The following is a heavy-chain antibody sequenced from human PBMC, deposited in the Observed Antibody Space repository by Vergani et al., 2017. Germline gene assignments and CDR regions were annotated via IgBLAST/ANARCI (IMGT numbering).Heavy chain of an antibody. CDR3: TRQPQEGASGPPLVPT. D-gene: IGHD5-12*01. CDR2: IYHSGST. Sequence: QVQLQESGPGLVEPSETLSLTCGVSGYSIRNGYYWGWIRQPPGKGLEWIGSIYHSGSTHYNPSLKSRVTISVDTSNNDFSLKVTSVTAADTAVYYCTRQPQEGASGPPLVPTWGQGISVIVSS. J-gene: IGHJ4*02. V-gene: IGHV4-38-2*01. CDR1: GYSIRNGYY.